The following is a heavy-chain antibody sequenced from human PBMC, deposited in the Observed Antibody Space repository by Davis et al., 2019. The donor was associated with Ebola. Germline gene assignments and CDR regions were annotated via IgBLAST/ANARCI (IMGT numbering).Heavy chain of an antibody. CDR3: AKAGHCGNYCSFDS. D-gene: IGHD1-26*01. CDR2: IGGGGVSK. CDR1: GFPFTTSA. V-gene: IGHV3-23*01. Sequence: GGSLRLSFAASGFPFTTSAMSWGRQAPGKGLEWVSSIGGGGVSKYYADSVKGRFTISIANSKNTLYLQMNSLRAEDTAVYYCAKAGHCGNYCSFDSWGQGTLVTVSS. J-gene: IGHJ4*02.